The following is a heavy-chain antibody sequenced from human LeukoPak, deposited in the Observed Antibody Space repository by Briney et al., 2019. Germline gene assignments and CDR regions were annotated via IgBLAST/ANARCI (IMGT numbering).Heavy chain of an antibody. J-gene: IGHJ6*02. D-gene: IGHD3-10*01. V-gene: IGHV3-33*01. Sequence: GRSLRLSCAASGFTFSSYGMHWVRQAPGKGLERVAVIWYDGSNKYYADSVKGRFTISRDNSKNTLYLQMKSLRAEDTAVYYCVRHPPPPLVYTYYYGSGSYDNYYGMDVWGQGTTVTVSS. CDR2: IWYDGSNK. CDR3: VRHPPPPLVYTYYYGSGSYDNYYGMDV. CDR1: GFTFSSYG.